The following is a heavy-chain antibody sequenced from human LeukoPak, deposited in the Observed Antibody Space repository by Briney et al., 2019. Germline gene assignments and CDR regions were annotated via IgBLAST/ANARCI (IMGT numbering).Heavy chain of an antibody. V-gene: IGHV3-21*01. J-gene: IGHJ5*02. Sequence: GGSLRLSCAASGFTFSSYGMNWVRQAPGKGLEWVSSISSSSSYIYYADSVKGRFTISRDNAKNSLYLQMNSLRAEDTAVYYCARDLYDSSGYIDAVFDPWGQGTLVIVSS. CDR1: GFTFSSYG. CDR2: ISSSSSYI. D-gene: IGHD3-22*01. CDR3: ARDLYDSSGYIDAVFDP.